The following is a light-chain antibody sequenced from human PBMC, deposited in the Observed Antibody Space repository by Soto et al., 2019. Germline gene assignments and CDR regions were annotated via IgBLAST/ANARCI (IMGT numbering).Light chain of an antibody. CDR1: SSNVGSYTL. CDR3: CSYTSSSTLV. Sequence: QSALTQPASVSGSPGQSITISCTGTSSNVGSYTLVSWYQQRPGKAPKLMIYEGNKRPSGVSDRFSGSKSGNTASLTISGLRADDEADYYCCSYTSSSTLVFGTGTKLTVL. V-gene: IGLV2-14*02. CDR2: EGN. J-gene: IGLJ1*01.